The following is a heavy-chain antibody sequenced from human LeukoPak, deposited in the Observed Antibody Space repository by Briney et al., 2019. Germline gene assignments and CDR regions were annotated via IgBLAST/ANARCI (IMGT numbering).Heavy chain of an antibody. CDR1: GFTFRNHD. J-gene: IGHJ4*02. CDR3: AIGADYCFPN. CDR2: IGSVGRT. Sequence: GGSLRLSCAASGFTFRNHDMHWVRQATGKGLEWVSAIGSVGRTYYADSVKGRFTISRDTSKNTLYLQMNSLRPEDTALYFCAIGADYCFPNWGQGTLVTVSS. D-gene: IGHD2/OR15-2a*01. V-gene: IGHV3-13*01.